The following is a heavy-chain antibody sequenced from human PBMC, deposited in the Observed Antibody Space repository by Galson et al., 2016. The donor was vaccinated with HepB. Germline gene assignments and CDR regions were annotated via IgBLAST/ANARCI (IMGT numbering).Heavy chain of an antibody. Sequence: SLRLSCAASGFTFSAYGMHWVRQAPGKGLEWVGVIWYDGSNKYYADSVKGRFTISRDNSKNTLYLQMNSLRAEDTAVYYFARVTGYYDTLTAPSAHLNFDYWGQGTLVTVSS. CDR2: IWYDGSNK. CDR1: GFTFSAYG. V-gene: IGHV3-33*01. CDR3: ARVTGYYDTLTAPSAHLNFDY. D-gene: IGHD3-9*01. J-gene: IGHJ4*02.